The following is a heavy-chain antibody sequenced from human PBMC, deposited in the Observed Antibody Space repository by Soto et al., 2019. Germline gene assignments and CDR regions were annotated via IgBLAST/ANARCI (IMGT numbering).Heavy chain of an antibody. D-gene: IGHD3-22*01. J-gene: IGHJ4*02. V-gene: IGHV3-23*01. Sequence: PGGSLRLSCVASGFTFSSYAMSWVRQAPGKGLEWVSAISGSGGSTYYADSVKGRFTISRDNSKNTLYLQMNSLRAEDTAVYYCAKDYYDSSGPPGGFYWGQGTLVTVSS. CDR1: GFTFSSYA. CDR2: ISGSGGST. CDR3: AKDYYDSSGPPGGFY.